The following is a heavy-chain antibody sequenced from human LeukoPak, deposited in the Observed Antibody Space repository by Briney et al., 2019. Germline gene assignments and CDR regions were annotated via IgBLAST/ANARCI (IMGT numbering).Heavy chain of an antibody. CDR2: IYTSGST. Sequence: SQTLSLTCTVSGGSISSGSYYWSWIRQPAGKGLEWIGRIYTSGSTNYNPSLKSRVTISVDTSKNQFSLKLSSVTAADTAVYYCAREAGYYGSGGSFDPWGQGTLVTVSS. CDR3: AREAGYYGSGGSFDP. D-gene: IGHD3-10*01. J-gene: IGHJ5*02. V-gene: IGHV4-61*02. CDR1: GGSISSGSYY.